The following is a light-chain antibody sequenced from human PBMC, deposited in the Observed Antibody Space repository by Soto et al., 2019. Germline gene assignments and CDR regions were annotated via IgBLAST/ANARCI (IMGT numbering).Light chain of an antibody. CDR1: QGIRHY. J-gene: IGKJ4*01. CDR3: LQDYNYPLT. Sequence: AIQMTQSPSSLSASVGDRVTITCRASQGIRHYLGWYQQKPGKAPQLLIYAASSLQSGVPSRFSGSGSGTAFTLTISSLQPEDFATYYCLQDYNYPLTFGGGTKVEIK. V-gene: IGKV1-6*01. CDR2: AAS.